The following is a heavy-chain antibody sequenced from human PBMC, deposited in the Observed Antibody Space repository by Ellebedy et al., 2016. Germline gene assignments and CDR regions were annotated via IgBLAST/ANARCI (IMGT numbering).Heavy chain of an antibody. Sequence: GESLKISXAGSRFIVNSNYMNWVRHAPGKGLEWVSLLYSDGKTYYADSVKGRFTVSRDNFKRKLFLQLTSLRVDDTATYYCATEGRSGTYPHWSFDLWGRGTLVSVSS. J-gene: IGHJ2*01. D-gene: IGHD3-10*01. CDR1: RFIVNSNY. CDR2: LYSDGKT. V-gene: IGHV3-53*01. CDR3: ATEGRSGTYPHWSFDL.